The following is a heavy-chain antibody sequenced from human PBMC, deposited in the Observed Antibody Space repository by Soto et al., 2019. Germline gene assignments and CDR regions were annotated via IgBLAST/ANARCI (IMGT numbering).Heavy chain of an antibody. CDR2: ISYNGDT. V-gene: IGHV4-39*01. J-gene: IGHJ3*02. Sequence: SETPALTFSVSGGSLRRNSHYWVWIRQPPGKGLEWIGSISYNGDTYYTPSLKSRLTISIDTSKNQFSVKLNSVSAAYTAVYYCARHQSIVVVTAARAFDIWGQGTMVTVSS. CDR1: GGSLRRNSHY. CDR3: ARHQSIVVVTAARAFDI. D-gene: IGHD2-15*01.